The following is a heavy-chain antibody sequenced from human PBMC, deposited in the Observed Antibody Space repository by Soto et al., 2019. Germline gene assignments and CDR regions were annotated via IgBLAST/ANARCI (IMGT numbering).Heavy chain of an antibody. D-gene: IGHD3-16*01. CDR2: IYHSGST. CDR1: GGSISSSNW. V-gene: IGHV4-4*02. J-gene: IGHJ6*02. Sequence: PSETLSLTCAVSGGSISSSNWWSFVRQPPGKGLEWIGEIYHSGSTNYNPSLKSRVTISVDKSKNQFSLKLSSVTAADTAVYYCARGWYDYVWGSSHYYGMDVWGQGTTVTVSS. CDR3: ARGWYDYVWGSSHYYGMDV.